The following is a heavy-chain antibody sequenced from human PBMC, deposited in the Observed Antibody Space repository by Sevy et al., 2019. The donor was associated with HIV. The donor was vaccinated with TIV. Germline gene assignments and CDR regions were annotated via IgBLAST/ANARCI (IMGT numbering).Heavy chain of an antibody. CDR2: FSFGCGRI. D-gene: IGHD2-8*01. Sequence: GSLKLSCAASGFTFAKYSMSWVRQAPGKGLEWVSTFSFGCGRINYADSVKGRFTISRDDSKNTLFLQMNSLRAEDTATYFCAREGCTQPHDYWGQGTLVTVSS. V-gene: IGHV3-23*01. J-gene: IGHJ4*02. CDR3: AREGCTQPHDY. CDR1: GFTFAKYS.